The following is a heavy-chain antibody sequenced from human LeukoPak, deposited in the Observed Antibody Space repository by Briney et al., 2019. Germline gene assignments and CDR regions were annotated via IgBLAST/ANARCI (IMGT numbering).Heavy chain of an antibody. Sequence: PGGSLRLSCAASGFTFDDYAMHWVRQAPGKGLEWVSGISWNSGSIGYADSVKGRFTISRDNAKNSLYLQMNSLRAEYTALYYCAKDNGAVVPAAGVWYYYGMDFWGQGTTVTVSS. CDR2: ISWNSGSI. D-gene: IGHD2-2*01. CDR3: AKDNGAVVPAAGVWYYYGMDF. V-gene: IGHV3-9*01. CDR1: GFTFDDYA. J-gene: IGHJ6*02.